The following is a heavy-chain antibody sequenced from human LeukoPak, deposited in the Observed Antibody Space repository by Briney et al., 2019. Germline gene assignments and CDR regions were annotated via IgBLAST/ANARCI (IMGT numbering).Heavy chain of an antibody. Sequence: PSETLSLTCAVYGESLTDYYWSWIRQPPGKGLEWIGSIYYSGNTYYNASLKSQVSISIDTSKNQFSLRLTSVTAADTAVYYCARQTGSGLFILPGGQGTLVTVSS. CDR1: GESLTDYY. V-gene: IGHV4-34*01. D-gene: IGHD3/OR15-3a*01. CDR2: IYYSGNT. CDR3: ARQTGSGLFILP. J-gene: IGHJ4*02.